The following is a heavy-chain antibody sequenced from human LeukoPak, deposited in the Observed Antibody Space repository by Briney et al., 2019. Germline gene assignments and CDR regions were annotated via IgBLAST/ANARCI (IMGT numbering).Heavy chain of an antibody. CDR2: IYYSGST. CDR1: GGSISSSSYY. CDR3: ARDIVVVPAAYSWFDP. V-gene: IGHV4-39*02. J-gene: IGHJ5*02. D-gene: IGHD2-2*01. Sequence: SETLSLTCTVSGGSISSSSYYWGWIRQPPGKGLERIGSIYYSGSTYYNPSLKSRVTISVDTSKNQFSLKLSSVTAADTAVYYCARDIVVVPAAYSWFDPWGQGTLVTVSS.